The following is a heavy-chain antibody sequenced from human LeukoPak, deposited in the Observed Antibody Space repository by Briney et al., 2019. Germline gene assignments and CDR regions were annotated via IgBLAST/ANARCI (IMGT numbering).Heavy chain of an antibody. V-gene: IGHV3-74*01. D-gene: IGHD3-16*01. J-gene: IGHJ4*02. CDR1: GFTFSSYW. Sequence: GGSLRLSCAASGFTFSSYWMHWVRQAPGKGLVWVSRINSDGSSTSYADSVKGRFTISRDNAKNTLYLQMNSLRAEDTAVYYGQGARGGGIDYWGQGTLVTVSS. CDR2: INSDGSST. CDR3: QGARGGGIDY.